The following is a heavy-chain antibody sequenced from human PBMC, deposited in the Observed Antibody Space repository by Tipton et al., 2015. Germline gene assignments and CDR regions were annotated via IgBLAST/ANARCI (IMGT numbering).Heavy chain of an antibody. Sequence: QVQLVQSGAEVKKPGASVKVSCKASDYTFTDYGISWVRQAPGQGLEWMGWINPNNGNTNYGQKFQGRVTMTTDTSTNTAYMELRSLRSDDTAVYYCARTTVTGYFDYWGQGVLVTVSS. CDR3: ARTTVTGYFDY. D-gene: IGHD4-17*01. J-gene: IGHJ4*02. V-gene: IGHV1-18*01. CDR2: INPNNGNT. CDR1: DYTFTDYG.